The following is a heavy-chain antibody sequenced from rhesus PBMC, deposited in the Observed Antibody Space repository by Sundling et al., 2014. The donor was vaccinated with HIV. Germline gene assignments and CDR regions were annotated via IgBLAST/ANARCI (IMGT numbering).Heavy chain of an antibody. CDR3: ARDSYY. J-gene: IGHJ4*01. CDR1: GGSISSNY. D-gene: IGHD1-1-1*01. Sequence: QLQLQESGPGLVKPSETLSVTCAVSGGSISSNYWSWIRQAPGKGLEWIGYIYGSGSSTNYNPSLKSRVTLSVDTSKNQLSLKLSSMTAADTAVYYCARDSYYWGQGVLVTVSS. V-gene: IGHV4-169*02. CDR2: IYGSGSST.